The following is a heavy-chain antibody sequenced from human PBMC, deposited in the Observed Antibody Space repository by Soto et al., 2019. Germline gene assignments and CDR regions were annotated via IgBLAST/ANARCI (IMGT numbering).Heavy chain of an antibody. CDR1: GYTFTSYG. Sequence: QVQLVQSGAEVMKPGASVKVSCKASGYTFTSYGFSWVRQAPGQGLEWMGWIRAYNGNTNYAQKLQGLVTKTTDTSTSAADMELRRLRSDDTAVYYCAGVWSNYGAGSYYHDYWGKGTLVPVSS. CDR2: IRAYNGNT. D-gene: IGHD3-10*01. J-gene: IGHJ4*02. CDR3: AGVWSNYGAGSYYHDY. V-gene: IGHV1-18*01.